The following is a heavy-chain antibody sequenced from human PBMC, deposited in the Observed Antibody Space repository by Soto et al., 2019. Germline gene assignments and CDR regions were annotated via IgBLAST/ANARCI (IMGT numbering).Heavy chain of an antibody. D-gene: IGHD2-21*02. Sequence: AAVKGYFKASGYTFTSYVISWVRQAPGQVLDCIGWISAYNGNTNYAQKLQGRVTMTTDTSTSTAYMELRSLRSDDTAMYYCARDLLVTATLYNWFEPWGQGTLVTVSS. J-gene: IGHJ5*02. V-gene: IGHV1-18*04. CDR3: ARDLLVTATLYNWFEP. CDR2: ISAYNGNT. CDR1: GYTFTSYV.